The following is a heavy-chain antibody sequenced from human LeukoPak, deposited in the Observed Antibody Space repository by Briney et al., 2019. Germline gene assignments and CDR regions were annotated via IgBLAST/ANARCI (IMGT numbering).Heavy chain of an antibody. CDR2: IYYSGST. D-gene: IGHD6-13*01. J-gene: IGHJ4*02. CDR1: GGSVSSGSYY. CDR3: ARDRVAAASLDY. Sequence: SETLSLTCTVSGGSVSSGSYYWSWIRQPPGKRLEWIGYIYYSGSTNYNPSLKSRGTISVDTSKNQFSPKLSSVTAADTAVYYCARDRVAAASLDYWGQGTLVTVSS. V-gene: IGHV4-61*01.